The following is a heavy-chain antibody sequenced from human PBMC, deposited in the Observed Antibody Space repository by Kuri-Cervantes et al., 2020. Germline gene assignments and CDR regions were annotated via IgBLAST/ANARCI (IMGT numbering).Heavy chain of an antibody. D-gene: IGHD6-19*01. CDR2: TIPIFGTA. CDR1: GGTFSSYA. V-gene: IGHV1-69*13. J-gene: IGHJ4*02. Sequence: SVKVSCKASGGTFSSYAISWVRQAPGQGLEWMGGTIPIFGTANYAQKFQGRVTITADESTSTAYMELSSLRSEDTAVYYCAIDPIAVAGPQTPTFDYWGQGIRVTVSS. CDR3: AIDPIAVAGPQTPTFDY.